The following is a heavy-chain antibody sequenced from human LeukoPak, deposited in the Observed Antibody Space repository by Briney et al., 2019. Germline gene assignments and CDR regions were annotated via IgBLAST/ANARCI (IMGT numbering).Heavy chain of an antibody. V-gene: IGHV3-23*01. CDR1: GFTFSSYA. Sequence: PGGSLRLSCAASGFTFSSYAMSWVRQAPGKGLEWVAGISASGGSTVYVDSVKGRFTISRDNFKNTVFLQMNSLRAEDTAVYYCAKGIGESDYWGQGTLVTVSS. CDR2: ISASGGST. J-gene: IGHJ4*02. CDR3: AKGIGESDY. D-gene: IGHD3-10*01.